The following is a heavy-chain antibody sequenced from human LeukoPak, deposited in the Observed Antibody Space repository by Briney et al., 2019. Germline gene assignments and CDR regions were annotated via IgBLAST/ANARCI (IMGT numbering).Heavy chain of an antibody. J-gene: IGHJ4*02. CDR2: ISTDGSQT. V-gene: IGHV3-74*01. Sequence: PGGSLRLSCEASGFTFSNYWMHWVRQAPGKGLMWVSQISTDGSQTFYADSVKGRFTTSRDDAKNSLFLQMNSLTDEDTAVYYCARDPGYSYALDYWGRGTLVTVSS. CDR3: ARDPGYSYALDY. D-gene: IGHD5-18*01. CDR1: GFTFSNYW.